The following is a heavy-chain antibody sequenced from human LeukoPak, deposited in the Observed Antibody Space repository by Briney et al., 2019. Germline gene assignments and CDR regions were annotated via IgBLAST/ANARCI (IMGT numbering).Heavy chain of an antibody. CDR1: GGTFSSYA. V-gene: IGHV1-69*13. D-gene: IGHD5-24*01. Sequence: GASVKVSCKASGGTFSSYAIGWVRQAPGQGLEWMGGIIPIFGTANYAQKFQGRVTITADESTSTAYMELSSLRSEDTAVYYCARGEDGYNFDYWGQGTLVTVSS. CDR3: ARGEDGYNFDY. CDR2: IIPIFGTA. J-gene: IGHJ4*02.